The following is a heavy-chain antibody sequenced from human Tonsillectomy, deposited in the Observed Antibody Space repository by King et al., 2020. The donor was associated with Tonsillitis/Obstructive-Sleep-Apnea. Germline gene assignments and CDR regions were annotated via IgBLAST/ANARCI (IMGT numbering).Heavy chain of an antibody. Sequence: QLVQSGAEAKKPGSSVKVSCKAAGGTFSSYAINWVRQAPGQGPEWMGAIIPIFGTTHYAQKFQGRDTLTADASTNTAYMDLRSLRSEDTAVYYCAREGEGLGYCSGGRCLYYFDYWGQGTLVTVSS. CDR1: GGTFSSYA. CDR2: IIPIFGTT. J-gene: IGHJ4*02. CDR3: AREGEGLGYCSGGRCLYYFDY. V-gene: IGHV1-69*12. D-gene: IGHD2-15*01.